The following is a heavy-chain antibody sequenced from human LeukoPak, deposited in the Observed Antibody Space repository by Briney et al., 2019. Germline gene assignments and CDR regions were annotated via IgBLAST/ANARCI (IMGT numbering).Heavy chain of an antibody. CDR1: GYTLTNYA. Sequence: ASVKVSCKASGYTLTNYAIHWVRQAPGQRLEWMGWFNSDTGNTEYSQKFQGRVTISRDTSANTAYIELNRLRPEDTAVFYCVRGGPNKSGWTLDYWGQGTLVTVSS. J-gene: IGHJ4*02. CDR3: VRGGPNKSGWTLDY. V-gene: IGHV1-3*01. D-gene: IGHD6-19*01. CDR2: FNSDTGNT.